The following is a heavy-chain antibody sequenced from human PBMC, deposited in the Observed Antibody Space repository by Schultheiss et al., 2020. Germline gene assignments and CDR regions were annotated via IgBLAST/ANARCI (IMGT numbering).Heavy chain of an antibody. CDR1: GFTFNSYA. D-gene: IGHD2/OR15-2a*01. CDR3: AKDATAFSYYCMDV. CDR2: ISYDGSEK. J-gene: IGHJ6*03. V-gene: IGHV3-33*05. Sequence: GGSLRLSCAASGFTFNSYAMHWVRQAPGKGLGWVAYISYDGSEKYYADSVKGRFTISRDNSKNTLYLQMNSLRAEDTAVYYCAKDATAFSYYCMDVWGKGTTVTVSS.